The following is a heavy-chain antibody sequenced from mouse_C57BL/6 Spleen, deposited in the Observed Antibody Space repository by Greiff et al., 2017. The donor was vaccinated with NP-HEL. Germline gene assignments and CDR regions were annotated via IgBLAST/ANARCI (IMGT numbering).Heavy chain of an antibody. CDR2: IHPNSGST. CDR1: GYTFTSYW. Sequence: VQLQQPGAELVKPGASVKLSCKASGYTFTSYWMHWVKQRPGQGLEWIGMIHPNSGSTNYNEKFKSKATLTVDKSSSTAYMQLSSLTSEDSAVYFCASGTMVTTGFAYWGQGTLVTVSA. D-gene: IGHD2-2*01. CDR3: ASGTMVTTGFAY. V-gene: IGHV1-64*01. J-gene: IGHJ3*01.